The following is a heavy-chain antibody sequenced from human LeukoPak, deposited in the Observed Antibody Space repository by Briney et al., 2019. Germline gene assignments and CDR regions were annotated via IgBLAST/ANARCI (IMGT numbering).Heavy chain of an antibody. Sequence: SQTLSLTCTVSGGSISSGGYYWSWIRQHPGKGLEWIGYIYYSGSTYYNPSLKSRVTISVDTSKNQFSLNPSSVTAADAAVYYCAGYGLRFEYWGQGTLVTVSS. J-gene: IGHJ4*02. CDR2: IYYSGST. CDR1: GGSISSGGYY. D-gene: IGHD4-17*01. V-gene: IGHV4-31*03. CDR3: AGYGLRFEY.